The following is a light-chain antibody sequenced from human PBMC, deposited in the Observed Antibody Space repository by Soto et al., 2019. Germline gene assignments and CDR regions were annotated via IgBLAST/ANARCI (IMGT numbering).Light chain of an antibody. J-gene: IGKJ1*01. Sequence: EIVMTQSPATLSVSPGERATLSCRASQRVSSDLAWYQQKPRQAPRLLIYGASARATGIPARCSSSGSATDDTLPISSLQPEDFAVYFCHSYDKWCPGTFGQGTKVDNK. CDR2: GAS. V-gene: IGKV3-15*01. CDR3: HSYDKWCPGT. CDR1: QRVSSD.